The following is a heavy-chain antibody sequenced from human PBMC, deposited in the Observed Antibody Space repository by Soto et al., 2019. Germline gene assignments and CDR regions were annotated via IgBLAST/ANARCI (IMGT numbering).Heavy chain of an antibody. J-gene: IGHJ4*02. CDR3: SRDQLMVYATDLMDY. Sequence: QVQLVQSGAEVKKPGASVKVSCKASGYTFTSYYMHWVRQAPGQGLEWMGIINPSGGSTSYAQKFQGGVTMTRDTSTSTVYMELSSLRSEDTAVYYCSRDQLMVYATDLMDYWGQGTLVTVSS. CDR2: INPSGGST. CDR1: GYTFTSYY. D-gene: IGHD2-8*01. V-gene: IGHV1-46*01.